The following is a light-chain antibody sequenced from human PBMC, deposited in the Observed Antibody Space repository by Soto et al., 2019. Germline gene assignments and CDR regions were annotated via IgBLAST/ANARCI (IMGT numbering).Light chain of an antibody. J-gene: IGLJ2*01. CDR1: SSDVGGYTY. Sequence: QSALTQPASVSGSPGQSIAISCTGTSSDVGGYTYVSWYQQHPGKAPKLMIYDVSARPSGVSNRFSGSKSDNTASLTISGLQAEDEADYYCSSYTSSNTVIFGVGTKLTVL. V-gene: IGLV2-14*01. CDR3: SSYTSSNTVI. CDR2: DVS.